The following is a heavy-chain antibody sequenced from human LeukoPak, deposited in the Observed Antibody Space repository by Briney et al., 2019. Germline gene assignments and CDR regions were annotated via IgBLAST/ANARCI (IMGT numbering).Heavy chain of an antibody. V-gene: IGHV3-23*01. D-gene: IGHD2-15*01. CDR2: ISSTGGTT. J-gene: IGHJ6*03. Sequence: GGSLRLSCAASGITFSSYGMSWVRQAPGKGVEWVSSISSTGGTTYYADSVKGRFTISRDNSKNTLYLQMNSLRAEDTAIYYCAKNGDRGAYCTGGTCYPYFYYYMDVWGKGTTVTI. CDR3: AKNGDRGAYCTGGTCYPYFYYYMDV. CDR1: GITFSSYG.